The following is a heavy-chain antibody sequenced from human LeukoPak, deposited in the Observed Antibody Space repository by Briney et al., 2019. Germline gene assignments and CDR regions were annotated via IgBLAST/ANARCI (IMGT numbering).Heavy chain of an antibody. V-gene: IGHV3-48*01. J-gene: IGHJ4*02. CDR2: ISSSSTI. Sequence: GGSLRLSCAASGFTFSSYSMNWVRQAPGKGLEWVSYISSSSTIYYADSVKGRFTISRDNAKNSLYLQMNSLRAEDTAVYYCARDSNYYDSSFFDYWGQGTLVTVSS. D-gene: IGHD3-22*01. CDR1: GFTFSSYS. CDR3: ARDSNYYDSSFFDY.